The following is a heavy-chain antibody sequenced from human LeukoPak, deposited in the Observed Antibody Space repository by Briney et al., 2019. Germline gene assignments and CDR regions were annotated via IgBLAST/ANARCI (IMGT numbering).Heavy chain of an antibody. Sequence: PGGSLRLSCAASGFTFSGYYMSWIRQAPGKGLEWVSYISSLSTSIYYTDSVKGRFTISRDNAKKSLYLQMNNLRAEDTAVYYCGRDKEDWGQGTLVTVSS. V-gene: IGHV3-11*04. CDR2: ISSLSTSI. CDR3: GRDKED. J-gene: IGHJ4*02. CDR1: GFTFSGYY.